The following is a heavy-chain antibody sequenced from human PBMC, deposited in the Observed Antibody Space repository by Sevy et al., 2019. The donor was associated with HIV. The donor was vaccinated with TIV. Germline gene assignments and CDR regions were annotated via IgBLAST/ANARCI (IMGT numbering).Heavy chain of an antibody. CDR3: ARELYSGHYGY. D-gene: IGHD5-12*01. J-gene: IGHJ4*02. CDR1: GDSMTSFFD. Sequence: SETLSLTCVVSGDSMTSFFDWGWIRQSPGKGLEWIGSIYHTGTTYYNPSLKSRVTISIDTSQNQFSLRLRSVTAADTAVYYCARELYSGHYGYWGQGTLVTVSS. V-gene: IGHV4-38-2*02. CDR2: IYHTGTT.